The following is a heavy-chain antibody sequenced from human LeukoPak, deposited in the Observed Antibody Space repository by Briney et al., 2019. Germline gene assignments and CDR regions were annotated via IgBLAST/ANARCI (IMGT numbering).Heavy chain of an antibody. CDR1: GFTVSSNY. D-gene: IGHD6-19*01. J-gene: IGHJ4*02. CDR2: IFSDGSS. V-gene: IGHV3-53*01. CDR3: ARKTPSGGWNFAY. Sequence: GGSLRLSCAASGFTVSSNYISWVRQAPGKGLEWVSVIFSDGSSYYTDSVKGRFSISIDISKNTLYLQMNSLRAEDTAMYYCARKTPSGGWNFAYWGQGTLVTVSS.